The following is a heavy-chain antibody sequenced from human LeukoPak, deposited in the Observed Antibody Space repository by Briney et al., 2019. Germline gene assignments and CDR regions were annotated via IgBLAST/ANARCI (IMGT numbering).Heavy chain of an antibody. Sequence: SETLSLTCTVSGGSISSYYWSWIRQPPGKGLEWIGYIYYSGSTNYNPSLKSRVTISVDTSKNQFSLKLSSVTAADTAVYYCARVDTAMVRNYYYYYMDVWGKGTTVTISS. D-gene: IGHD5-18*01. CDR1: GGSISSYY. V-gene: IGHV4-59*01. CDR2: IYYSGST. J-gene: IGHJ6*03. CDR3: ARVDTAMVRNYYYYYMDV.